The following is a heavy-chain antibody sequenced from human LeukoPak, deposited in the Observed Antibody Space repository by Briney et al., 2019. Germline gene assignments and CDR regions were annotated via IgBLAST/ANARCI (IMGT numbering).Heavy chain of an antibody. D-gene: IGHD5-18*01. J-gene: IGHJ4*02. V-gene: IGHV3-23*01. CDR3: AKRAKWIQLWSTSGSYSLDY. CDR2: ISGSGGST. Sequence: PGGSLRLSCAASGFTFSSYAMSWVRQAPGKGLEWASAISGSGGSTYYADSVKGRFTISRDNSKNTLYLQMNSLRAEDTAVYYCAKRAKWIQLWSTSGSYSLDYWGQGTLVTVSS. CDR1: GFTFSSYA.